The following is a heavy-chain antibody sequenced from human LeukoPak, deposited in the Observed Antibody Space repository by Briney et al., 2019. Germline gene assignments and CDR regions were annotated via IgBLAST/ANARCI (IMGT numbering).Heavy chain of an antibody. CDR3: AKGGSSWLSFPGDY. J-gene: IGHJ4*02. Sequence: GGSLRLSCAASGFTFDDYAMHWVRQAPGKGLEWVSGISWNSGSIGYADSVKGRFTISRDNAKNSLYLQMNSLRAEDTALYYCAKGGSSWLSFPGDYWGQGTLVTVSS. CDR1: GFTFDDYA. CDR2: ISWNSGSI. D-gene: IGHD6-6*01. V-gene: IGHV3-9*01.